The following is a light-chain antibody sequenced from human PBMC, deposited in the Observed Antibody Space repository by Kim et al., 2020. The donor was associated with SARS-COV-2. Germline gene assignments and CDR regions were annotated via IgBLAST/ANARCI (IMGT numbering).Light chain of an antibody. J-gene: IGKJ4*01. V-gene: IGKV3-11*01. CDR1: QSVSTY. CDR3: QQRSNWVLT. CDR2: DAS. Sequence: LYPGESATLSCRASQSVSTYLAWYQQKPGQAPRLLIYDASNRATGIPARFSGSGSGTDFTLTISSLEPEDFAVYYCQQRSNWVLTFGGGTKVDIK.